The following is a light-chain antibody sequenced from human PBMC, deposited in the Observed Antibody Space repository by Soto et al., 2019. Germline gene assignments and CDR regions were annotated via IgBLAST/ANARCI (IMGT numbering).Light chain of an antibody. Sequence: IQMTQSPSSLSAIAGDRVTIACRASQDIGNDLAWYQQTPGKAPKLLIYAASTLQSGVPSRFSGSVSGTDFTLTISCLQSEDFATYFCQQYFTYPRTFGQGTKVDI. J-gene: IGKJ1*01. CDR2: AAS. V-gene: IGKV1-8*01. CDR1: QDIGND. CDR3: QQYFTYPRT.